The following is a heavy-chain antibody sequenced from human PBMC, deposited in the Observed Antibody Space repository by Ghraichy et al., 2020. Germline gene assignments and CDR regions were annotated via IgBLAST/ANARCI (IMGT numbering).Heavy chain of an antibody. CDR1: GGPISSGGYY. V-gene: IGHV4-31*03. CDR2: IYHSGST. J-gene: IGHJ6*02. CDR3: ARPSRTYYYDSSGTQYYYYGMDV. D-gene: IGHD3-22*01. Sequence: SETLSLTCTVSGGPISSGGYYWSWIRQHPGKGLEWIGYIYHSGSTYYNPSLKSRVTMSIDTSKNQFSLKLSSVTAADTAVYYCARPSRTYYYDSSGTQYYYYGMDVWGQGTTVTVSS.